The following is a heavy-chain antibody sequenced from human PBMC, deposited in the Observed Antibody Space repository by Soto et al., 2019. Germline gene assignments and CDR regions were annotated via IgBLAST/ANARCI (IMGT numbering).Heavy chain of an antibody. J-gene: IGHJ3*02. Sequence: QVRLQEWGPGLVKPSQTLSIKCSVSGGSITTGGRYWSWNHQLPGKGLEWIGDIYYSGNTYYNASLNSRVTLSVEAAKNPFSLKLSSVTAADTAVYYCAQALVFTGGDGFDIWGQGRLVTVSS. D-gene: IGHD1-1*01. V-gene: IGHV4-31*02. CDR3: AQALVFTGGDGFDI. CDR2: IYYSGNT. CDR1: GGSITTGGRY.